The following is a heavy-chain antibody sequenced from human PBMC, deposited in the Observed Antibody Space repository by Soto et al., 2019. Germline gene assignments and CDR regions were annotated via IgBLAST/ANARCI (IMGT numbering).Heavy chain of an antibody. Sequence: SETVSITCTVSGGSISSSSYYWGWIRQPPGKGLEWIGSIYYSGSTYYNPSLKSRVTISVDTSKNQFSLKLSSVTAADTAVYYCASHGGSSWFRVSYVYSRGSTPFDFWGQRILVTVS. CDR1: GGSISSSSYY. D-gene: IGHD6-13*01. CDR2: IYYSGST. CDR3: ASHGGSSWFRVSYVYSRGSTPFDF. J-gene: IGHJ4*02. V-gene: IGHV4-39*01.